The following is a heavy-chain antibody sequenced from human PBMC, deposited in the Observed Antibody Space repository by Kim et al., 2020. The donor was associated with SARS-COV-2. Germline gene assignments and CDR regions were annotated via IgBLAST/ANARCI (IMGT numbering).Heavy chain of an antibody. CDR3: ARELGYCSGGSCYSGGFDY. CDR1: GYTFTSYY. J-gene: IGHJ4*02. CDR2: INPSGGST. V-gene: IGHV1-46*01. D-gene: IGHD2-15*01. Sequence: ASVKVSCKASGYTFTSYYMHWVRQAPGQGLEWMGIINPSGGSTSYAQKFQGRVTMTRDTSTSTVYMELSSLRSEDTAVYYCARELGYCSGGSCYSGGFDYWGQATLVTVSS.